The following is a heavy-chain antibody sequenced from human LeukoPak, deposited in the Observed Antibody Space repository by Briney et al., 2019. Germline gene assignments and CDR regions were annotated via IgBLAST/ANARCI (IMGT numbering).Heavy chain of an antibody. CDR3: ARHYDSSAYWYYFDY. V-gene: IGHV4-59*08. D-gene: IGHD3-22*01. CDR2: IYYSGST. Sequence: SETLSLTCAVSGYSISSYYWSWIRQPPGKGLEWIGYIYYSGSTNYNPSLKSRVTISVDTSKNQFSLKLSSVTAADTAVYYCARHYDSSAYWYYFDYWGQGTLVTVSS. CDR1: GYSISSYY. J-gene: IGHJ4*02.